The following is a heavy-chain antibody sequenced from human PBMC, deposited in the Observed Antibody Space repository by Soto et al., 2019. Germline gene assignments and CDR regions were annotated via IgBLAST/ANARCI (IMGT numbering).Heavy chain of an antibody. J-gene: IGHJ4*02. V-gene: IGHV3-11*01. D-gene: IGHD6-13*01. CDR3: VRPYYSSSWFPFDR. CDR1: GFDFGDYY. CDR2: IDSGDGTT. Sequence: GGSLRLSCTGSGFDFGDYYMRWIRQAPGKGLEWVSYIDSGDGTTYYTDSVKGRFTISRDNAKKTVYLQMSSLRVEDTAVYYCVRPYYSSSWFPFDRWGQGTLVTVSS.